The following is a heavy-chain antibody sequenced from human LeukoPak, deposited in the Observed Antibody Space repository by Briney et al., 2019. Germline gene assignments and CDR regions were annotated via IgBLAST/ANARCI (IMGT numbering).Heavy chain of an antibody. J-gene: IGHJ3*02. CDR2: ISYDGSNK. CDR1: GFTFSSYG. CDR3: TREKARWYTSGQDYDAFDI. D-gene: IGHD6-19*01. V-gene: IGHV3-30*03. Sequence: GRSLRLSCAASGFTFSSYGMHWVRQAPGKGLEWVAVISYDGSNKYYADSVKGRFTISRDNSKNTLYLQMNSLRAEDTAVYYCTREKARWYTSGQDYDAFDIWGQGTMVSVAS.